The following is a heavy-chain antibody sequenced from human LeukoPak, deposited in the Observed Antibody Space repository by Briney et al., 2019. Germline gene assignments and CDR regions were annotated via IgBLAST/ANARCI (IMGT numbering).Heavy chain of an antibody. CDR2: INPNSGGT. CDR3: ARWLKSGNWFDP. J-gene: IGHJ5*02. Sequence: GASVKVSCKASGYTFTGYYMHWVRQAPGQGLEWMGWINPNSGGTNYAQKFQGRVTMTRDTSISTDYMELSRLRSDDTAVYYCARWLKSGNWFDPWGQGTLVTVSS. CDR1: GYTFTGYY. D-gene: IGHD1-14*01. V-gene: IGHV1-2*02.